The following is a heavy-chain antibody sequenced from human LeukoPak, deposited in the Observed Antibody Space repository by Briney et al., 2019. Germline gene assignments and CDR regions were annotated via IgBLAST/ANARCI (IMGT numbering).Heavy chain of an antibody. Sequence: GGSLRLSCAASGFIFSSYGMHWVRQAPGKGLEWVAFIRYDGSNKYYADSVKGRFTISRDNSKNTLYLQMNSLRAEDTAVYYCAKFFGVITRGAFDIWGQGTMVTVSS. D-gene: IGHD3-3*01. V-gene: IGHV3-30*02. J-gene: IGHJ3*02. CDR1: GFIFSSYG. CDR2: IRYDGSNK. CDR3: AKFFGVITRGAFDI.